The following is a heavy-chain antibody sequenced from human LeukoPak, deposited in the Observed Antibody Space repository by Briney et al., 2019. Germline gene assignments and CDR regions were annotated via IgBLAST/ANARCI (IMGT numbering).Heavy chain of an antibody. J-gene: IGHJ6*02. CDR3: ARRHDSLGILNYYYYYGMDV. D-gene: IGHD3-3*01. CDR2: INHSGST. CDR1: GGSFSGYY. Sequence: SETLSLTCAVYGGSFSGYYWSWIRQPPGKGLEWIGEINHSGSTNYNPSLKSRVTISVDTSKNQFSLKLSSVTAADTAVYYCARRHDSLGILNYYYYYGMDVWGQGTTVTVSS. V-gene: IGHV4-34*01.